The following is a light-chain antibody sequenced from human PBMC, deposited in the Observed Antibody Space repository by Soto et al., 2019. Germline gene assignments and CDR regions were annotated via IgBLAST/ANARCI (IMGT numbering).Light chain of an antibody. J-gene: IGLJ1*01. CDR2: EVS. CDR1: SSDVGSYNL. Sequence: QSVLTQPASVSGSPGQSITISCTGISSDVGSYNLVSWYQQHPGKGPKLMTYEVSKRPSGVSNRFSGSKSGITASLTISGLQAEDEADYYCCSYAGSDTYVFGTGTKVTVL. CDR3: CSYAGSDTYV. V-gene: IGLV2-23*02.